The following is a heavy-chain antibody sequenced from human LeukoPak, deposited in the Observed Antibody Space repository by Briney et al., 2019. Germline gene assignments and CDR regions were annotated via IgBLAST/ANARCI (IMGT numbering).Heavy chain of an antibody. CDR2: MNPNSGNT. V-gene: IGHV1-8*01. J-gene: IGHJ4*02. CDR3: ARPSYCSGGSCYPGVNY. CDR1: GYTFTSYD. Sequence: ASVKVSCKASGYTFTSYDINWVRQATGQRLEWMGWMNPNSGNTGYAQKFQGRVTMTRNTSISTAYMELSSLRSEDTAVYYCARPSYCSGGSCYPGVNYWGQGTLVTVSS. D-gene: IGHD2-15*01.